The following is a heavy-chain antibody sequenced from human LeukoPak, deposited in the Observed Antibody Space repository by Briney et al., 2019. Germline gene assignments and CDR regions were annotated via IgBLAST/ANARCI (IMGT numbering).Heavy chain of an antibody. Sequence: SETLSLTCTVSGGSLSSYYWSWIRQPPGKGLEWIGYIYSSGSSNYHPSLKSRVTISVDTSKNQFSLKLNAVTAADTAVYYCARGNYYDSRTYYRAFDIWGLGTMVSVSS. J-gene: IGHJ3*02. CDR1: GGSLSSYY. D-gene: IGHD3-22*01. V-gene: IGHV4-59*01. CDR2: IYSSGSS. CDR3: ARGNYYDSRTYYRAFDI.